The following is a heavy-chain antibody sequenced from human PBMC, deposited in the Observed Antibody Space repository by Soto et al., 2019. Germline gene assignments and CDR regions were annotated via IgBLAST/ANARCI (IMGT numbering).Heavy chain of an antibody. J-gene: IGHJ4*02. CDR3: AKDGGSGWYDY. CDR2: ISWNSGSI. D-gene: IGHD6-19*01. V-gene: IGHV3-9*01. CDR1: GFTFDDYA. Sequence: RLPCAASGFTFDDYAMHWVRQAPGKGLEWVSGISWNSGSIGYADSVKGRFTISRDNAKNSLYLQMNSLRAEDTALYYCAKDGGSGWYDYWGQGTLVTVSS.